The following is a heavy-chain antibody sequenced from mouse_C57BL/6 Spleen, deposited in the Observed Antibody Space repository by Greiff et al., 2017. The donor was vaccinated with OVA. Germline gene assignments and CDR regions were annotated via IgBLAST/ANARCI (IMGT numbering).Heavy chain of an antibody. J-gene: IGHJ2*01. D-gene: IGHD2-2*01. V-gene: IGHV5-4*03. CDR1: GFTFSSYA. Sequence: DVKLVESGGGLVKPGGSLKLSCAASGFTFSSYAMSWVRQTPEKRLEWVATISDGGSYTYYPDNVKGRFTISRDNAKNNLYLQMSHLKSEDTAMYYCAIGLRAFDYWGQGTTLTVSS. CDR3: AIGLRAFDY. CDR2: ISDGGSYT.